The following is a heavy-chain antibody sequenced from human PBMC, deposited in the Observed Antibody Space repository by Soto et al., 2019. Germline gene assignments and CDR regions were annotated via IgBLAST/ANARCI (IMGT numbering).Heavy chain of an antibody. CDR3: GMVVFYVTPSPQDV. D-gene: IGHD2-15*01. Sequence: QVQLVQSGAEVKNPGASVKVSCKASGYTFTRYGIGWARQAPGQGLEWMGWINTYNGNTNYAQNVQGRVTLTTDTSTITAYMGVRTLKPNDTAIYYGGMVVFYVTPSPQDVGAQGPTAIVSS. J-gene: IGHJ6*02. CDR1: GYTFTRYG. V-gene: IGHV1-18*01. CDR2: INTYNGNT.